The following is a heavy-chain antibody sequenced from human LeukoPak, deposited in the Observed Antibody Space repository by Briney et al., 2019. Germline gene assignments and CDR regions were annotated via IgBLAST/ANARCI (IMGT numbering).Heavy chain of an antibody. D-gene: IGHD6-19*01. V-gene: IGHV1-8*02. CDR1: GYTFSTYD. CDR2: MNPKSGNT. CDR3: ARVSGQWTVFDY. Sequence: GASVKVSCKASGYTFSTYDINWVRQAPGQGLEWMGWMNPKSGNTGYAQKLQDRVAMTRVTSINTAYMELRSLTPKDTAVYYCARVSGQWTVFDYWGQGTLVTVSS. J-gene: IGHJ4*02.